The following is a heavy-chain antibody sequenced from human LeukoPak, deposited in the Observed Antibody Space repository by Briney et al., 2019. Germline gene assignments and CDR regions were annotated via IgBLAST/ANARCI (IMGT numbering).Heavy chain of an antibody. CDR3: ARGAYYGSVDY. CDR2: IYYTGTT. CDR1: GGSISNYY. J-gene: IGHJ4*02. V-gene: IGHV4-59*08. Sequence: PSETLSLTCTVSGGSISNYYWSWIRQPPGKGLEWIGCIYYTGTTNYNPSLKSRVAISVDSSKNQFSLKLSSVTAADTAVYYCARGAYYGSVDYWGQGTLSPSPQ. D-gene: IGHD3-10*01.